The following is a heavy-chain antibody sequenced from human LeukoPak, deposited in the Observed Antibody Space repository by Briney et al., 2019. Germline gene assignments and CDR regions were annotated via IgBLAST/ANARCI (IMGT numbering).Heavy chain of an antibody. J-gene: IGHJ4*01. Sequence: GASVKVSCKASGYTFTSYGISWVRQAPGQGLEWMGWISAYNGNTNYAQKLQGRVTMTTDTSTSTAYMELRSLRSDDTAVYSCARVAWGISSSQSVVVPAALDYWGQGTPVTVSS. D-gene: IGHD2-2*01. CDR1: GYTFTSYG. CDR3: ARVAWGISSSQSVVVPAALDY. CDR2: ISAYNGNT. V-gene: IGHV1-18*01.